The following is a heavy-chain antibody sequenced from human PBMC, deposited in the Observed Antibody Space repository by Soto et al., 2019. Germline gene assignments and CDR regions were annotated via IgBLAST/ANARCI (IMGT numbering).Heavy chain of an antibody. D-gene: IGHD3-10*01. V-gene: IGHV1-3*01. J-gene: IGHJ5*02. CDR3: GRMVFGSGGWYDP. CDR2: INGGKGNT. CDR1: GYTFTNYA. Sequence: GASVKVSCKASGYTFTNYAIHWGRQAPGLGLEWMGWINGGKGNTEYSQKFQDRVTITRDTSASTAYMELTSLRFEDTAVYYCGRMVFGSGGWYDPWGQGTLVTVSS.